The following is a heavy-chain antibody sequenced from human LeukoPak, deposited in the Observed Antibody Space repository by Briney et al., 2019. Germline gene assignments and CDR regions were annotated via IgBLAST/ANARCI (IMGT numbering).Heavy chain of an antibody. CDR2: ISSSGSTI. CDR3: ARVAARPFFDY. D-gene: IGHD6-6*01. CDR1: GFTFSDYY. Sequence: GGSLRLSCAASGFTFSDYYMSWIRQAPGKGLEWVSYISSSGSTIYYADSVKGRFTISRDNAKNSLYLQMNGLRAEDTAVYYCARVAARPFFDYWGQGTLVTVSS. J-gene: IGHJ4*02. V-gene: IGHV3-11*04.